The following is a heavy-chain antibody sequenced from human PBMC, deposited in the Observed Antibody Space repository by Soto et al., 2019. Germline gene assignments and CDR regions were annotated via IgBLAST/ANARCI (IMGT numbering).Heavy chain of an antibody. V-gene: IGHV3-23*01. CDR3: AKEWGNIVGARVNYYGMDV. D-gene: IGHD1-26*01. Sequence: GGSLRLSCAASGFTFSSYAMSWVRQAPGKGLEWVSAISGSGGSTYYADSVKGRFTISRDNSKNTLYLQMNSLRAEDTAVYYCAKEWGNIVGARVNYYGMDVWGQGTTVTVSS. CDR2: ISGSGGST. J-gene: IGHJ6*02. CDR1: GFTFSSYA.